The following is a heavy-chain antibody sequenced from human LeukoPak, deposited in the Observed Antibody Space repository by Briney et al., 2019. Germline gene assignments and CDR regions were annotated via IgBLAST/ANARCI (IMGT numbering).Heavy chain of an antibody. CDR3: ARDPTLYSGSYFDNWFGP. CDR1: GGTFSSYA. CDR2: IIPIFGTA. D-gene: IGHD1-26*01. V-gene: IGHV1-69*13. Sequence: ASVEVSCKASGGTFSSYAISWVRQAPGQGLEWMGGIIPIFGTANYAQKFQGRVTITADESTSTAYMELSSLRSEDTAVYYCARDPTLYSGSYFDNWFGPWGQGTLVTVSS. J-gene: IGHJ5*02.